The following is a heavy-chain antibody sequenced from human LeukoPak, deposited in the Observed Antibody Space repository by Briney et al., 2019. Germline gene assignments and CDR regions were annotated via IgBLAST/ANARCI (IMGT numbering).Heavy chain of an antibody. J-gene: IGHJ4*02. CDR3: ARAQLVQQWLVFGY. Sequence: ASVKVSCKASGYTFTSYGISWVRQAPGQGLEWMGWINPNSGGTNHAQKFQGRVTMTRDTSISTAYMELSRLRSDDTAVYYCARAQLVQQWLVFGYWGQGTLVTVSS. V-gene: IGHV1-2*02. CDR2: INPNSGGT. D-gene: IGHD6-19*01. CDR1: GYTFTSYG.